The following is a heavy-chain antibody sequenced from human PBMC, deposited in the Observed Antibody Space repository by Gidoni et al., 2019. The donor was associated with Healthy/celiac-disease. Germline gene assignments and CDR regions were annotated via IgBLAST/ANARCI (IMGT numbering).Heavy chain of an antibody. D-gene: IGHD4-17*01. CDR2: ISSSSSTI. CDR3: ARDGEPDYYYYYMDV. V-gene: IGHV3-48*02. Sequence: EVQLVESGGGLVQPGGSLRLSCAASGFTFRSYSMNWVRQAPGKGLEWVSYISSSSSTIYYADSVKGRFTISRDNAKNSLYLQMNSLRDEDTAVYYCARDGEPDYYYYYMDVWGKGTTVTVSS. CDR1: GFTFRSYS. J-gene: IGHJ6*03.